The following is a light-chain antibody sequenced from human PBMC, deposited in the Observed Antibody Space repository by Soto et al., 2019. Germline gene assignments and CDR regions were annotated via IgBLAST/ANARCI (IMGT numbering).Light chain of an antibody. CDR1: QNVNAN. CDR2: GAS. Sequence: EVVMTQSPATLSVSPGERATLSCRASQNVNANLAWYQQKPGQAPRLLIHGASTRATGIPARFSGSGFGTEFILTISSLQSEDFAVYYCHQYNTWLWTFGQGTKVEGK. J-gene: IGKJ1*01. V-gene: IGKV3-15*01. CDR3: HQYNTWLWT.